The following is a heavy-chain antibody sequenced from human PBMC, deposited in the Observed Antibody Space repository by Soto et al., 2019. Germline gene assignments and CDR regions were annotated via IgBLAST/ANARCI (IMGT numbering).Heavy chain of an antibody. CDR2: INPSGGST. CDR1: GYTFTSYY. Sequence: QVQLVQSGAEVKKPGASVKVSCKASGYTFTSYYMHWVRQAPGQGLEWMGIINPSGGSTSYAQKFQCRVTMTRDTSTSTVYMELSSLRSEDTAVYYCARDSAWPVTTTWFDPWGQGTLVTVSS. D-gene: IGHD4-4*01. J-gene: IGHJ5*02. CDR3: ARDSAWPVTTTWFDP. V-gene: IGHV1-46*03.